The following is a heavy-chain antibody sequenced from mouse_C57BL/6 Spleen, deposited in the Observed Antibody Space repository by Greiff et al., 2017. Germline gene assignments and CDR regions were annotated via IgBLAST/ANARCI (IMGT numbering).Heavy chain of an antibody. V-gene: IGHV1-4*01. CDR3: TSTITTVVDAMDY. CDR1: GYTFTSYT. CDR2: INPSSGYT. Sequence: VQLQESGAELARPGASVKMSCKASGYTFTSYTMHWVKQRPGQGLEWIGYINPSSGYTKYNQKFKDKATLTADKTSSTAYMQLSSLTSEDSAVYTCTSTITTVVDAMDYWGQGTSGPVAS. J-gene: IGHJ4*01. D-gene: IGHD1-1*01.